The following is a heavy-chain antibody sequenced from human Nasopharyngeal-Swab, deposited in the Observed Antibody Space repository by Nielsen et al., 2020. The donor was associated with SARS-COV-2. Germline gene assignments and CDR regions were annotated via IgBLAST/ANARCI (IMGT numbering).Heavy chain of an antibody. V-gene: IGHV4-61*01. Sequence: SETLSLTCAVSGGSVSSGSYYWSWIRQPPGKGLEWIGYIYYSGSTNYNPSLKSRVTISVDTSKNQFSLKLSSVTAADTAVYYCARVLTTTVTIDYWGQGTLVTAPQ. CDR1: GGSVSSGSYY. J-gene: IGHJ4*02. CDR2: IYYSGST. D-gene: IGHD4-17*01. CDR3: ARVLTTTVTIDY.